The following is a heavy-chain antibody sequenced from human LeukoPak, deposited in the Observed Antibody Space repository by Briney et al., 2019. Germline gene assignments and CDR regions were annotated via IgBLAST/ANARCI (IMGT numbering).Heavy chain of an antibody. D-gene: IGHD1-1*01. Sequence: SVKVSCKASGLTFTASAMQWVRQARGQRLEWIGWIVVGSDISIYAQKFQERVTITRDVSTSTVYMEMSSLNSDDTAVYYCAADRFQLDPFYFNSWGQGTLSPSPQ. CDR3: AADRFQLDPFYFNS. CDR2: IVVGSDIS. CDR1: GLTFTASA. V-gene: IGHV1-58*02. J-gene: IGHJ4*02.